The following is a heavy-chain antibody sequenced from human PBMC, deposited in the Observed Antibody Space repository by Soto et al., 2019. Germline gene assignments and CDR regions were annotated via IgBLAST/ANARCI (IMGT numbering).Heavy chain of an antibody. CDR2: IRSSGSAT. V-gene: IGHV3-48*03. J-gene: IGHJ4*02. Sequence: PGGLLIRSCSASEFGFSSYEMTWIRQAPGKGLEWISYIRSSGSATYYADSVKGRFTISRDNAQHSVYLQMNSLRADDTALYFCASGIDYWGQGTLVTGSS. CDR3: ASGIDY. CDR1: EFGFSSYE.